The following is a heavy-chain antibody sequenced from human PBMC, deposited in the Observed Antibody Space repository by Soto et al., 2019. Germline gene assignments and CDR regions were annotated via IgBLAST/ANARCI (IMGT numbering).Heavy chain of an antibody. Sequence: SETLSLTCSVSGDSITSSNFYWAWIRQPPGKGLEWIASIYYSGTTYYSPSLKSRVTISVDTSKNQFSLRLTSVTAADTSLYYCARQVYDFRSSYFGAFDYWDQGTLVTVSS. J-gene: IGHJ4*02. CDR1: GDSITSSNFY. CDR2: IYYSGTT. CDR3: ARQVYDFRSSYFGAFDY. V-gene: IGHV4-39*01. D-gene: IGHD3-3*01.